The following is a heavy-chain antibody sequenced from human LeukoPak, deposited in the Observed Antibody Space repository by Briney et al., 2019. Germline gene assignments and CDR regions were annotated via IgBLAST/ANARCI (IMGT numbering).Heavy chain of an antibody. CDR1: GFTVSSNY. Sequence: GGSLRLSCAASGFTVSSNYMSWVRQAPGKGLEWVSVIYNTGSTYYADSVKGRFTISRDNSKNTLYLQMNSLRAEDTAVYYCEGEAVAGRDYFDYWGQGTLVTVSS. CDR3: EGEAVAGRDYFDY. D-gene: IGHD6-19*01. J-gene: IGHJ4*02. V-gene: IGHV3-66*02. CDR2: IYNTGST.